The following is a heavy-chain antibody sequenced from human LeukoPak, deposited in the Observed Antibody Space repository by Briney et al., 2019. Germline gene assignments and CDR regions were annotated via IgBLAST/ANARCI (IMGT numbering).Heavy chain of an antibody. CDR2: IYYSGST. V-gene: IGHV4-59*01. J-gene: IGHJ4*02. D-gene: IGHD2-15*01. CDR1: GGSISSYY. CDR3: ARGVVVAGPAFDY. Sequence: SETLSLTCTVSGGSISSYYWSWIRQPPGKGLEWIGYIYYSGSTNYNPSLKSRVTISVDTSKNQFSLKLSPVTAADTAVYYCARGVVVAGPAFDYWGQGTLVTVSS.